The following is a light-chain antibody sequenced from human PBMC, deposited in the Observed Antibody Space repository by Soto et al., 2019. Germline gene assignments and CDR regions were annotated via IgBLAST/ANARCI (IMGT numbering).Light chain of an antibody. CDR2: EIS. Sequence: QSALTQPASVSESPGQSITISCTGTSSDVGASDYVSWYQQHPGKAPQLIIYEISNRPSGVSNRFSGSKSGNTASLTISGLQAEDESDYYCSSYTTRHPLVVGGGTKLTVL. J-gene: IGLJ2*01. CDR3: SSYTTRHPLV. V-gene: IGLV2-14*01. CDR1: SSDVGASDY.